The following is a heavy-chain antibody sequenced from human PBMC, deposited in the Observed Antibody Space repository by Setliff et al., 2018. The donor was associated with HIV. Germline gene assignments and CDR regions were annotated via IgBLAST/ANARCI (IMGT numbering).Heavy chain of an antibody. Sequence: PGGSLRLSCAASGFTFSHYYMSWICQAPGKGLQWVSDISGSGTTIYYADPVKGRFTISRDNAKNSLYLQLNSLRPEDTAVYYCARDKDEDYGSTSFDYWGQGILVTVSS. J-gene: IGHJ4*02. CDR1: GFTFSHYY. CDR3: ARDKDEDYGSTSFDY. D-gene: IGHD4-17*01. CDR2: ISGSGTTI. V-gene: IGHV3-11*01.